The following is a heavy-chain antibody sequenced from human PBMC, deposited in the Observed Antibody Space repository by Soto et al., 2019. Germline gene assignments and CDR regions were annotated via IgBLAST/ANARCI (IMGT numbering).Heavy chain of an antibody. CDR3: ARGRNGGYYYYYMDV. J-gene: IGHJ6*03. CDR2: IYYSGST. CDR1: GGSISSYY. D-gene: IGHD2-8*01. V-gene: IGHV4-59*01. Sequence: SETLSLTCTVSGGSISSYYWSWIRQPPGKGLEWIGYIYYSGSTNYNPSLKSRVTISVDTSKNQFSLKLSSVTAADTAVYYCARGRNGGYYYYYMDVWGKGTTVTVSS.